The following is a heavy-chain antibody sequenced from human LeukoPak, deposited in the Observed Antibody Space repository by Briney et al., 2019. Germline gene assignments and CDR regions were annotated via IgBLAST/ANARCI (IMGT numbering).Heavy chain of an antibody. CDR1: GGSISSSSYY. CDR3: ARHIDYDSSGYYYVPYYYYYYGMDV. J-gene: IGHJ6*02. Sequence: PSETLSLTCTVSGGSISSSSYYWGWIRQPPGKGLEWIGSIYYSGSTYYNPSPKSRVTISVDTSKNQFSLKLSSVTAADTAVYYCARHIDYDSSGYYYVPYYYYYYGMDVWGQGTTVTVSS. V-gene: IGHV4-39*01. D-gene: IGHD3-22*01. CDR2: IYYSGST.